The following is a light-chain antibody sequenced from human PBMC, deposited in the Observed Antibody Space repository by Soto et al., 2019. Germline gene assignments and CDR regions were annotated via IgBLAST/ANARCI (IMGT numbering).Light chain of an antibody. CDR2: DAS. CDR3: QQYNSYSRWT. CDR1: QSISTW. Sequence: DIQMTQSPSTLSASVGHRVTITVQASQSISTWLAWYQQKPGKAPKLLIYDASSLESGVPSRFSGSGSGTEFTLTISSLQPDDFATYYCQQYNSYSRWTFGQGTKVDIK. J-gene: IGKJ1*01. V-gene: IGKV1-5*01.